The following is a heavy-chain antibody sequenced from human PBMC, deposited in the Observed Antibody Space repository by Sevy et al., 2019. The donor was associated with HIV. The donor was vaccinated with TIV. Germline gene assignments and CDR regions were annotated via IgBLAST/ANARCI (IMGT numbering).Heavy chain of an antibody. V-gene: IGHV3-23*01. D-gene: IGHD3-22*01. J-gene: IGHJ3*02. Sequence: GGSLRLSCAASGLTFTSYAMNWVRQAPGKGLEWVSTISGSGGSTYYGDSVKGRFTISRENSKNTLYLQMSSLRAEDTAVYYCAKDRYEGSGYYPEGAFDIWGQGTKVTV. CDR1: GLTFTSYA. CDR3: AKDRYEGSGYYPEGAFDI. CDR2: ISGSGGST.